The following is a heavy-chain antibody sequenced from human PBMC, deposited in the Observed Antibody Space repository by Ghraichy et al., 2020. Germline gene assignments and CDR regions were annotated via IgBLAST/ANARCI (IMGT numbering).Heavy chain of an antibody. V-gene: IGHV5-51*01. CDR2: IYPGDSDT. J-gene: IGHJ3*02. D-gene: IGHD2-21*02. CDR3: ARRCGGDCLVYDAFDI. Sequence: GESLNISCKGSGYSFTSYWIGWVRQMPGKGLEWMGIIYPGDSDTRYSPSFQGQVTISADKSISTAYLQWSSLKASDTAMYYCARRCGGDCLVYDAFDIWGQGTMVTVSS. CDR1: GYSFTSYW.